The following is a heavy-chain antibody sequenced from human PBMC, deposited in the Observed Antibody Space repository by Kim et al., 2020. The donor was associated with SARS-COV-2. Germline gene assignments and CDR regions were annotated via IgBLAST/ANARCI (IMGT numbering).Heavy chain of an antibody. Sequence: GGSLRLSCAASGFTFSSYAMHWVRQAPGKGLEWVAVISYDGSNKYYADSVKGRFTISRDNSKNTLYLQMNSLRAEDTAVYYCAREIYDYVVLSPFDYWGQGTLVTVSS. CDR3: AREIYDYVVLSPFDY. CDR1: GFTFSSYA. V-gene: IGHV3-30*04. CDR2: ISYDGSNK. J-gene: IGHJ4*02. D-gene: IGHD2-21*01.